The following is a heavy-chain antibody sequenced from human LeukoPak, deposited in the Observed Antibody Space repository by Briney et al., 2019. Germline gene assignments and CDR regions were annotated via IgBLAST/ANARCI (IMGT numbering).Heavy chain of an antibody. Sequence: SETLSLTCAVSGGSISSSNWWSWVRQPPGKGLEWIGEIYHSGSTNYNPSLKSRATISVDKSKNQFSLKLSSVTAADTAVYYCARYGVVADKPFDYWGQGTLVTVSS. J-gene: IGHJ4*02. D-gene: IGHD2-15*01. CDR1: GGSISSSNW. CDR3: ARYGVVADKPFDY. V-gene: IGHV4-4*02. CDR2: IYHSGST.